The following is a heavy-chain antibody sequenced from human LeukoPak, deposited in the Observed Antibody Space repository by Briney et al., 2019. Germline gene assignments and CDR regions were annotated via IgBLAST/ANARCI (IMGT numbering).Heavy chain of an antibody. D-gene: IGHD3-22*01. J-gene: IGHJ4*02. V-gene: IGHV3-53*01. CDR3: ARGITMMIVAPGY. CDR1: GFTVNNNY. CDR2: LYSNSIT. Sequence: PGGSLRLSCAASGFTVNNNYMTWVRQAPGKGLEWVSVLYSNSITYYADSVKGRFTISRDSSKNTLYLQMNSLRAEDTAVYYCARGITMMIVAPGYWCQGTLVTVSS.